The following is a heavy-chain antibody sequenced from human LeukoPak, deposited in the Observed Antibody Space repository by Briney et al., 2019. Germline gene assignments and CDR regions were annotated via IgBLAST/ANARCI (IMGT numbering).Heavy chain of an antibody. Sequence: PSETLSLTCTVSGYSISSGYYWGWIRQPPGKGLEWIGSIYHSGRTYYNPSLKSRVTISVDTSKNQFSLKLSSVTAADTAVYYCARRRRILGNIVVVPAAALGRYYFDYWGQGTLVTVSS. CDR1: GYSISSGYY. D-gene: IGHD2-2*01. CDR2: IYHSGRT. J-gene: IGHJ4*02. CDR3: ARRRRILGNIVVVPAAALGRYYFDY. V-gene: IGHV4-38-2*02.